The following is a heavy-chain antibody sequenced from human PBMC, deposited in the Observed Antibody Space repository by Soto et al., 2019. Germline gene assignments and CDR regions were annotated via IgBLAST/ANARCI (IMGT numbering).Heavy chain of an antibody. J-gene: IGHJ4*02. CDR1: GGSISSSSYY. V-gene: IGHV4-39*01. D-gene: IGHD3-10*02. CDR2: IYYSGST. CDR3: ARHDSGTMSVTPY. Sequence: SETLFLTCTVSGGSISSSSYYWGWIRQPPGKGLECLGSIYYSGSTYYNPSLKSRVTISVDTSKNQFSLKLSSVAAADTAVYHSARHDSGTMSVTPYWGQGTLVTVSS.